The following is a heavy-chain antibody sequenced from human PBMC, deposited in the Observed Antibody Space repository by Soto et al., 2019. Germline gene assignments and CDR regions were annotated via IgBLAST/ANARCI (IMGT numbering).Heavy chain of an antibody. CDR2: INPNSGGT. Sequence: QVQLVQSGAEVKKPGASVKVSCKASGYTFTGYYMHWVRQAPGQGLEWMGWINPNSGGTNYAQKFQGWVTMTRDTSISKAYMELSRLRSDDTAVYYCARVCGGDCTNAFDIWGQGTMVTVSS. CDR1: GYTFTGYY. V-gene: IGHV1-2*04. J-gene: IGHJ3*02. CDR3: ARVCGGDCTNAFDI. D-gene: IGHD2-21*02.